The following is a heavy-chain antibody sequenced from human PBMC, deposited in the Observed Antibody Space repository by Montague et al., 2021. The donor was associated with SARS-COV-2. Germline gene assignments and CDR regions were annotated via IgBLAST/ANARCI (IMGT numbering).Heavy chain of an antibody. CDR2: INHSGST. CDR3: ARGGTVTTFYYYYYGMDV. J-gene: IGHJ6*02. CDR1: GGSFSDYY. D-gene: IGHD4-17*01. V-gene: IGHV4-34*01. Sequence: SETLSLTCAVYGGSFSDYYWSWIRQPPGKGLEWIGEINHSGSTNYNPSLKSRVTISVGTSKNQFSLKLSSVTAADTAVYYCARGGTVTTFYYYYYGMDVWGQGTTVTVSS.